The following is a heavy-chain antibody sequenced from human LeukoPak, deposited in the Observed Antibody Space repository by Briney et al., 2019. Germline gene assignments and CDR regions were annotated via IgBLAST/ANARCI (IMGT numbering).Heavy chain of an antibody. V-gene: IGHV3-30-3*01. CDR3: ARDRAAAGYFDY. D-gene: IGHD6-13*01. CDR2: ISYDGSNK. CDR1: GSTFSSYA. J-gene: IGHJ4*02. Sequence: PGRSLRLSCAASGSTFSSYAMHWVRQAPGKGLEWVVVISYDGSNKYYADSVKGRYTISRDNSKNTLYLQMNSLRAEDTAVYYCARDRAAAGYFDYWGQGTLVTVSS.